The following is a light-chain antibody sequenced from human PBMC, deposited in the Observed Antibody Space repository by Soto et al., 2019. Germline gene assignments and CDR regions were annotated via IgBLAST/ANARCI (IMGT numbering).Light chain of an antibody. J-gene: IGKJ1*01. Sequence: LVMTQSPLSLPVTPGEPASISCRSSESLLHSNGYNYLDLYLQKPGQSPQILISLGSSRASGVPDRFSGSGSGTDFTLKISRVEAEDVGVYYCMQALQTRTFGQGTKVDIK. CDR3: MQALQTRT. CDR1: ESLLHSNGYNY. CDR2: LGS. V-gene: IGKV2-28*01.